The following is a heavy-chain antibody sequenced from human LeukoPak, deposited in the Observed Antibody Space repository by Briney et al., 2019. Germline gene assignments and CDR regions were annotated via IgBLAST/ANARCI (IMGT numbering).Heavy chain of an antibody. CDR1: GYTFTSYG. CDR2: INTYNGHT. D-gene: IGHD1-14*01. V-gene: IGHV1-18*01. Sequence: AAVKVSCNTSGYTFTSYGIGWVRQAPGQGLEYMGWINTYNGHTNYAQKLQGRVTVTTDTSTSTAYLELRSLRSDDTAVYCGARDGPRGYFQHWGQGTLITVSS. CDR3: ARDGPRGYFQH. J-gene: IGHJ1*01.